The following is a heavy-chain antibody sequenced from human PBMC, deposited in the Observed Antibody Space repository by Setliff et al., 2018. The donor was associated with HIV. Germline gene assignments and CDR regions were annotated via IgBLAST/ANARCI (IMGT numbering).Heavy chain of an antibody. D-gene: IGHD3-22*01. CDR2: IYTSGST. CDR3: ARDSYDSSGGAAFDI. CDR1: GGSISSGSYY. V-gene: IGHV4-61*02. J-gene: IGHJ3*02. Sequence: PSETLSLTCTVSGGSISSGSYYWSWIRQPAGKGLEWIGRIYTSGSTNYNPSLKSRVTISVDTSKNQFSLKLSSVTAADTAVYYCARDSYDSSGGAAFDIWGQGTMVTVS.